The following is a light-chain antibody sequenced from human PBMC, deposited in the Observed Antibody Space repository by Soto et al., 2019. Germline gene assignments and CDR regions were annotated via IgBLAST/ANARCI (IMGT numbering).Light chain of an antibody. CDR2: AAS. V-gene: IGLV2-14*01. CDR1: SSDVGGYNY. CDR3: SSYTSGSTLYV. J-gene: IGLJ1*01. Sequence: QSVLTQPASVSGSPGQSITISCTGTSSDVGGYNYVSWYQQHPGKAPRLMIYAASNRPSGVSHRFSGSRSGNTASLTISGLQAEDEAHYYCSSYTSGSTLYVFGTWTKVTVL.